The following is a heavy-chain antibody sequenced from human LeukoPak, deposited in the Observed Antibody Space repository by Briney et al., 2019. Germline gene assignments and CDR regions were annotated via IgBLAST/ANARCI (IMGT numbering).Heavy chain of an antibody. CDR3: AKYSGSGWVSEYFQH. CDR1: GFTFGSYA. Sequence: PGGSLRLSCAASGFTFGSYAMSWVRQAPGKGLEWVSAISGSGGSTYYADSVKGRFTISRDNSKNTLYLQMNSLRAEDTAVYYCAKYSGSGWVSEYFQHWGQGTLVTVSS. D-gene: IGHD6-19*01. CDR2: ISGSGGST. J-gene: IGHJ1*01. V-gene: IGHV3-23*01.